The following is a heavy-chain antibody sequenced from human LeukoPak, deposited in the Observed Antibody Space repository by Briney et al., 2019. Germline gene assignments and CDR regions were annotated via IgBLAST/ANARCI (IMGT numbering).Heavy chain of an antibody. D-gene: IGHD4-11*01. Sequence: GGSLRLSCAASGFTFSSYAMSWVRQAPGKGLEWVSAISDSGGSTNYADSVKGRFTISRDYSKNTLYLQMNSLRAEDTAVYYCAKESTVTTLPDYWGQGTLVTVSS. V-gene: IGHV3-23*01. J-gene: IGHJ4*02. CDR2: ISDSGGST. CDR1: GFTFSSYA. CDR3: AKESTVTTLPDY.